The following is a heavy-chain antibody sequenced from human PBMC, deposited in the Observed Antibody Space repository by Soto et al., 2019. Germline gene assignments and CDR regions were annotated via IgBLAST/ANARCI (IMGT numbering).Heavy chain of an antibody. J-gene: IGHJ4*02. CDR3: ARVRDVLTYYLDY. CDR1: GGSFSSYI. V-gene: IGHV1-69*02. Sequence: QVQLVQSGAEVKKPGSSVKVSCKASGGSFSSYIISWVRQAPGQGLEWMGRIIPIRGIADYAQKFQDRVTITADKSTGTVYMELSSLTSEDTAVNYCARVRDVLTYYLDYWGQGTLVTVSS. D-gene: IGHD3-9*01. CDR2: IIPIRGIA.